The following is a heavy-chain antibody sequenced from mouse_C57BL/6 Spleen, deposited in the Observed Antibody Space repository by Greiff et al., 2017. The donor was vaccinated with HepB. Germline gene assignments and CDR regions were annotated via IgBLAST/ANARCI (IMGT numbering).Heavy chain of an antibody. CDR3: ARLSDSFDY. J-gene: IGHJ2*01. CDR1: GFTFSDYG. V-gene: IGHV5-17*01. Sequence: EVKVVEPGGGLVKPGGSLKLSCAASGFTFSDYGMHWVRQAPEKGLEWVAYISSGSSTIYYADTVKGRFTISRDKAKNTLFLQMTSLRSEDTAMYYCARLSDSFDYWGQGTTLTVSS. D-gene: IGHD3-2*02. CDR2: ISSGSSTI.